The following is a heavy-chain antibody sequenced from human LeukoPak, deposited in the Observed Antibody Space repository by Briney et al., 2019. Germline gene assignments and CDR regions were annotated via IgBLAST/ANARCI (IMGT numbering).Heavy chain of an antibody. V-gene: IGHV4-39*07. CDR2: IFHNGKT. CDR3: ARIFDS. J-gene: IGHJ4*02. Sequence: PSETLSLTCTVSGGSVSTSDYYWGWIRQTPGKGLEWIGDIFHNGKTNYNPSLKGRVPISIDTSNNQFSLRLPSVTAADTAVYYCARIFDSWGQGTLVTVSS. CDR1: GGSVSTSDYY.